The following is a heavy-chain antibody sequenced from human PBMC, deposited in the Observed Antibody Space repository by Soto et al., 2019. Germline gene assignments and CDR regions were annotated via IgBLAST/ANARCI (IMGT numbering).Heavy chain of an antibody. V-gene: IGHV3-9*01. CDR2: ISWNSGTI. CDR1: GFIFDDYV. D-gene: IGHD2-2*01. Sequence: GGSLRLSCAASGFIFDDYVMHWVRQAPGKGLEWVSGISWNSGTIDYADSVKGRFTISRDNAKNSLYLQINSLRPEDTASYYCAKDITTSWPPNYFESWGQGTLVTVSS. J-gene: IGHJ4*02. CDR3: AKDITTSWPPNYFES.